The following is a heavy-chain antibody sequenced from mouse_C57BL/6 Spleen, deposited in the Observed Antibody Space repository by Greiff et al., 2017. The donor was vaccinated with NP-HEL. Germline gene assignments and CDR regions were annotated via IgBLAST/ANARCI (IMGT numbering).Heavy chain of an antibody. Sequence: QVQLQQSGPELVKPGASVKISCKASGYAFSSSWMNWVKQRPGKGLEWIGRIYPGDGDTNYNGKFKGKATLTADKSSSTAYMQLSSLTSEDSAVYFCAIYGGYFDVWGTGTTVTVSS. V-gene: IGHV1-82*01. D-gene: IGHD1-1*01. CDR1: GYAFSSSW. CDR2: IYPGDGDT. CDR3: AIYGGYFDV. J-gene: IGHJ1*03.